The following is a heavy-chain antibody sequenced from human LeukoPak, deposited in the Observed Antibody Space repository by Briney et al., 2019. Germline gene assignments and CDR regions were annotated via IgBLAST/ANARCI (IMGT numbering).Heavy chain of an antibody. D-gene: IGHD5-24*01. J-gene: IGHJ4*02. V-gene: IGHV4-4*07. CDR3: ARGWLQLPY. CDR2: IYSSGST. CDR1: GGSISSYY. Sequence: PSETLSLTCSVFGGSISSYYWSWIRQPAGKGLEWIGRIYSSGSTNYNPSLKSRVTMSADTSKNQFSLKPSSVTAADTAVYYCARGWLQLPYWGQGTLVTVSS.